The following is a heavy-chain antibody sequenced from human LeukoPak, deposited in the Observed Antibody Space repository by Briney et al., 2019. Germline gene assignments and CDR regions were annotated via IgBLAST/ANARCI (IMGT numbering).Heavy chain of an antibody. Sequence: SETLSLTCTVSGGSISSYYWSWIQQPPGKGLEWIGYIYYSGSTNYNPSLKSRVTISVDTSKNQFSLKLSSVTAADTAVYYCARTSGMTTVYFYYMDVWGKGTTVTVSS. CDR3: ARTSGMTTVYFYYMDV. CDR2: IYYSGST. V-gene: IGHV4-59*01. J-gene: IGHJ6*03. D-gene: IGHD4-11*01. CDR1: GGSISSYY.